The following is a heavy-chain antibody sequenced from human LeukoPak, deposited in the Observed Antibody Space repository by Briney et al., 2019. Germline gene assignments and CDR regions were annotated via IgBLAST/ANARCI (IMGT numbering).Heavy chain of an antibody. CDR2: IYWNDDK. CDR1: GFSLSTSGVG. CDR3: AHSEDIVVVPAAYFDY. D-gene: IGHD2-2*01. V-gene: IGHV2-5*01. Sequence: KSGPTLVNPTQALTLTCTFSGFSLSTSGVGVGWIRQPLGKALEWLALIYWNDDKRYSPSLKSRLTITKDTSKNQVVPTMTNMDPVDTATYYCAHSEDIVVVPAAYFDYWGQGTLVTVSS. J-gene: IGHJ4*02.